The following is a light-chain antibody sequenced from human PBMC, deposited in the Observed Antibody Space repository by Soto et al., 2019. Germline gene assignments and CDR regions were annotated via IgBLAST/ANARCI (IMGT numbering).Light chain of an antibody. CDR2: GAS. Sequence: EIVMTQSPATLSVSPGERATLSCRASQSVSSNLAWYKQKPGQAPRLLIYGASTWATGIPARFSGSGSGTEFTLTISSLQSEDFAVYYCQQYNNWPRTFGQGTKVEIK. J-gene: IGKJ1*01. V-gene: IGKV3-15*01. CDR3: QQYNNWPRT. CDR1: QSVSSN.